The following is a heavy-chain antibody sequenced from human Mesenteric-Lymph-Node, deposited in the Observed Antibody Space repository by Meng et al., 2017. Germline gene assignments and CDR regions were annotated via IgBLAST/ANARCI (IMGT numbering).Heavy chain of an antibody. V-gene: IGHV3-30*01. CDR3: ARNWIHFDS. Sequence: GESLKISCAASGFSFSSYWMRWVRQAPGKGLEWVAVISYDGSNTYYADSVKGRFTISGDNSKNTLYLQMNSLTVEDTAVYFCARNWIHFDSWGQGTLVTVSS. J-gene: IGHJ4*02. D-gene: IGHD5-18*01. CDR1: GFSFSSYW. CDR2: ISYDGSNT.